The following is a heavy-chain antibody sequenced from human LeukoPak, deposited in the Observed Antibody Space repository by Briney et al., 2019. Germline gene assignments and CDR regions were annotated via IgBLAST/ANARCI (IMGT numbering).Heavy chain of an antibody. Sequence: ASLKVSCKTSGYTFTSYYMHWVRQAPGQGLEWMGWINPNSGGTNYAQEFQGRVTMTRDTSISTAYMELSRLRSDDTAVYYCARDPYTAYDKNYWGQGTLVTVSS. J-gene: IGHJ4*02. CDR3: ARDPYTAYDKNY. V-gene: IGHV1-2*02. D-gene: IGHD5-12*01. CDR2: INPNSGGT. CDR1: GYTFTSYY.